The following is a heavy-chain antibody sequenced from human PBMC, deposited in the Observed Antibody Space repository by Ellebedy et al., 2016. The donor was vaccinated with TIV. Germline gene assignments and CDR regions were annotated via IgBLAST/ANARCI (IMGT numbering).Heavy chain of an antibody. Sequence: GGSLRLSCATSGFTTSGMHWVRQAPGRGLEWVAFIRSDGSTKYYADSVKGRFTISRDSSKNTLDLQMNSLRPEDTALYYCVKGAYPVPTVMAVWGQGTTVIVSS. J-gene: IGHJ6*02. CDR2: IRSDGSTK. D-gene: IGHD3-16*01. CDR1: GFTTSG. V-gene: IGHV3-30*02. CDR3: VKGAYPVPTVMAV.